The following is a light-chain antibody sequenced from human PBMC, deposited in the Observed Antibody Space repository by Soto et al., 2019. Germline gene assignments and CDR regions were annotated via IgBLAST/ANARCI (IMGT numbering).Light chain of an antibody. Sequence: MTRSSSSRCACLRDRVTITGRVSQGIRHYLAWYQQRPRKVPKLLIYAASTLHSGVPSRFSVSVSGRDCTLTISNLQPADFPTYLFLETYTTPQLMFGQGTRLEIK. V-gene: IGKV1-27*01. CDR3: LETYTTPQLM. CDR2: AAS. CDR1: QGIRHY. J-gene: IGKJ1*01.